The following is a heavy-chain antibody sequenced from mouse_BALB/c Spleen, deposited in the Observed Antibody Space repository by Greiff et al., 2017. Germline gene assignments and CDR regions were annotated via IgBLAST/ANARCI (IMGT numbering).Heavy chain of an antibody. CDR1: GYTFTDYN. CDR2: INPNNGGT. J-gene: IGHJ4*01. CDR3: ARRRGNHYYAMDY. D-gene: IGHD2-1*01. V-gene: IGHV1-18*01. Sequence: VQLQQSGPELVKPGASVKIPCKASGYTFTDYNMDWVKQSHGKSLEWIGDINPNNGGTIYNQKFKGKATLTVDKSSSTAYMELRSLTSEDTAVYYCARRRGNHYYAMDYWGQGTSVTVSS.